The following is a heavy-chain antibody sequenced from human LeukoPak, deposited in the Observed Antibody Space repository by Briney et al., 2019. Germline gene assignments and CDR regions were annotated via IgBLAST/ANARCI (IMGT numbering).Heavy chain of an antibody. CDR1: GFTFSSYA. J-gene: IGHJ6*02. Sequence: GGSLRLSCAASGFTFSSYAMSWVRQAPGKGLEWVSAISGSGGSTYYADSVKGRFTISRDNSKNTLYLQMNSLRAEDTAVYYCARGLGGYYYYGIDVWGQGTTVTVSS. V-gene: IGHV3-23*01. CDR3: ARGLGGYYYYGIDV. CDR2: ISGSGGST. D-gene: IGHD3-16*01.